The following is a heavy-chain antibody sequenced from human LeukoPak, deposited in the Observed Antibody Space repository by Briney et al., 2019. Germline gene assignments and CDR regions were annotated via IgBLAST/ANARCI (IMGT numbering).Heavy chain of an antibody. D-gene: IGHD5-24*01. V-gene: IGHV3-9*01. CDR3: AQSGYNRFDY. CDR1: GFTFDDYA. CDR2: ISWKSDRI. J-gene: IGHJ4*02. Sequence: SLRLSRAASGFTFDDYAMHWVRQAPGNGLEWVSGISWKSDRIGYADSVKGRFTISRDNSKNTLYLQMNSLRAEDTAVYYCAQSGYNRFDYWGQGTLVTVSS.